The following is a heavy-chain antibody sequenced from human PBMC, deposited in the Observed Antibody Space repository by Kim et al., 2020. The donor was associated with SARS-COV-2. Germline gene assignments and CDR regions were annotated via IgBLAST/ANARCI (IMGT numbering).Heavy chain of an antibody. J-gene: IGHJ4*02. Sequence: GGSLRLSCAASGFTFRTYAMSWVRQAPGKGLEWVSTIGSSGGSTTYIDSVKGRFTISRDNSKNTLDLQMDSLTSEDTAVYYCATTPSQLLWFVEGPDYFDYWGQGTLVTVSS. CDR3: ATTPSQLLWFVEGPDYFDY. CDR2: IGSSGGST. CDR1: GFTFRTYA. V-gene: IGHV3-23*01. D-gene: IGHD3-10*01.